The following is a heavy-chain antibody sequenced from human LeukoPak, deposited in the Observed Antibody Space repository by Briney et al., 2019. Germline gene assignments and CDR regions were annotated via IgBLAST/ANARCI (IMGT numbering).Heavy chain of an antibody. CDR1: GDSVSGNNAG. J-gene: IGHJ4*02. V-gene: IGHV6-1*01. CDR3: VRGQWNPVYYFDS. Sequence: SQTLSLTCAISGDSVSGNNAGWNWIRQSPSRGLEWLGRTYYRAKFYNDYAVSVQSRITIDPDTSRNQFSLQLNSVTPEDTAIYYCVRGQWNPVYYFDSWGQGTLVTVSS. CDR2: TYYRAKFYN. D-gene: IGHD6-19*01.